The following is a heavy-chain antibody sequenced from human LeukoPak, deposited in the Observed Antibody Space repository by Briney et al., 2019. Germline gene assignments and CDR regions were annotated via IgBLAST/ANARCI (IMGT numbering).Heavy chain of an antibody. CDR3: ARGRRGIGGDLIYGMDV. D-gene: IGHD2-21*02. CDR1: GGSFSGYY. V-gene: IGHV4-34*01. CDR2: INHSGST. Sequence: KPSETLSLTCAVYGGSFSGYYWSWIRQPPGKGLEWIGEINHSGSTNYNPSLKSRVTIPVDTSKNQFSLKLSSVTAADTAVYYCARGRRGIGGDLIYGMDVWGKGTTVTVSS. J-gene: IGHJ6*04.